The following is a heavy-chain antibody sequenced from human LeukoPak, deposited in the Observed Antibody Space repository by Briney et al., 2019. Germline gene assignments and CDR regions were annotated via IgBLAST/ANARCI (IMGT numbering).Heavy chain of an antibody. CDR3: AREVCSTSCFPDY. CDR1: GYTXTSYG. CDR2: ISAYNGNT. V-gene: IGHV1-18*01. D-gene: IGHD2-2*01. Sequence: SXXVSXKXSGYTXTSYGIXWVRQAPGXGXXWMGWISAYNGNTNYAQKLQGRVTMTTDTSTSTAYMELRSLRSDDTAVYYCAREVCSTSCFPDYWGQGTLVTVSS. J-gene: IGHJ4*02.